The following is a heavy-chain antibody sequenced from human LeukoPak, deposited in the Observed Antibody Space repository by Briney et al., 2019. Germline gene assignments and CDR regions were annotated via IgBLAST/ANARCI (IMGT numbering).Heavy chain of an antibody. J-gene: IGHJ4*02. CDR3: ARHGYGSGSSSLYYFDY. V-gene: IGHV4-39*01. D-gene: IGHD3-10*01. Sequence: SETLSLTCTVSGGSISSSSYYWGWIRQPPGTGLEWIGSIYYSGSTYYNPSLKSRVTISVDTSKNQFSLKLSSVTAADTAVYYCARHGYGSGSSSLYYFDYWGQGTLVTVSS. CDR1: GGSISSSSYY. CDR2: IYYSGST.